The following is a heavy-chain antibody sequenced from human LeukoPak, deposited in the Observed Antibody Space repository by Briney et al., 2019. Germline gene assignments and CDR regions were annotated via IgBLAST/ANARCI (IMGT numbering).Heavy chain of an antibody. J-gene: IGHJ6*03. CDR2: INPNSGGT. Sequence: GASVKVSCKASGYTFTGYYMHWVRQAPGQGLEWMGWINPNSGGTNYAQKFQGRVTMTRDTSISTAYMELSRLRSDDTAVYYCARDPRAAAGLYYYYYYMDVWGKGTTVTISS. CDR3: ARDPRAAAGLYYYYYYMDV. D-gene: IGHD6-13*01. CDR1: GYTFTGYY. V-gene: IGHV1-2*02.